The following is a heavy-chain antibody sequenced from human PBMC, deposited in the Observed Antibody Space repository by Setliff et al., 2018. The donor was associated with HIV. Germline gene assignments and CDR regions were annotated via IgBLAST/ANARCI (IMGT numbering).Heavy chain of an antibody. D-gene: IGHD3-3*01. V-gene: IGHV1-46*01. Sequence: VASVKVSCKTSGYTFSTYFIHWVRQAPGQGLEWMGTINPSGGHTSYAQKFQGRATMTRDTSTSTVYMELSSLRSEDTAVYYCARDSSFVAAYNYWSGFSYFDFWGQGTLVTVSS. CDR3: ARDSSFVAAYNYWSGFSYFDF. CDR1: GYTFSTYF. J-gene: IGHJ4*02. CDR2: INPSGGHT.